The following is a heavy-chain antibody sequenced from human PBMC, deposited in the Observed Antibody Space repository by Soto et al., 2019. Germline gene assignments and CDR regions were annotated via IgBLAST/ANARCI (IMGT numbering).Heavy chain of an antibody. CDR1: GFAVSSKY. D-gene: IGHD2-21*02. J-gene: IGHJ4*02. CDR3: VQTTAWPGFAF. CDR2: IYGGGTT. Sequence: EVQLVESGGGLIQPGGSLRLSCAASGFAVSSKYMTWVRQAPGKGLEWVSVIYGGGTTYYADSVKGRFTISRDTSKNTLYLQMNSLSAEDTAVYYCVQTTAWPGFAFWGQGTLVTVSS. V-gene: IGHV3-53*01.